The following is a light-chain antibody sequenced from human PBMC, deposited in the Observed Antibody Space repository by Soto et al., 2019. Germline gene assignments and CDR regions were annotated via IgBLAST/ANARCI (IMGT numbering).Light chain of an antibody. J-gene: IGKJ5*01. CDR3: QQYYSTPIT. CDR2: WAS. Sequence: DIVMTQSPDSLAVSRGERATINCKSSQSVLYSSNNKNYLAWYQQKPGQSPKLLIYWASTRESGVPDRFSGSGSGTDFSLTISSLQAEDVAVYYCQQYYSTPITFGQGTRLEIK. V-gene: IGKV4-1*01. CDR1: QSVLYSSNNKNY.